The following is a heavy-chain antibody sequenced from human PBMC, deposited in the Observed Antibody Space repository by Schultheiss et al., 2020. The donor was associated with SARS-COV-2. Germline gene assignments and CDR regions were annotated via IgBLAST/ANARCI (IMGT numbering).Heavy chain of an antibody. V-gene: IGHV4-59*08. J-gene: IGHJ5*01. D-gene: IGHD5-18*01. CDR2: IYYSGSI. CDR3: ARQNQQLWFDY. Sequence: SETLSLTCTVSGGSLENYYWSWSRQPPGKGLEWIGYIYYSGSINYNPSLKSRVTISVDTSKNQFSLKLSSVTAADTAVYYCARQNQQLWFDYWGQGTLVTVSS. CDR1: GGSLENYY.